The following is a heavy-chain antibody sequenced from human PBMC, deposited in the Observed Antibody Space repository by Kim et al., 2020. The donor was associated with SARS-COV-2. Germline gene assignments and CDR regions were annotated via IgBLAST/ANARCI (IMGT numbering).Heavy chain of an antibody. J-gene: IGHJ5*02. V-gene: IGHV1-18*01. Sequence: ASVKVSCKASGYTFTSYGISWVRQAPGQGLEWMGWISAYNGNTNYAQKLQGRVTMTTDTSTSTAYMELRSLRSDDTAVYYCARDQYDFWSGYYANWFDPWGQGTLVTVSS. D-gene: IGHD3-3*01. CDR3: ARDQYDFWSGYYANWFDP. CDR1: GYTFTSYG. CDR2: ISAYNGNT.